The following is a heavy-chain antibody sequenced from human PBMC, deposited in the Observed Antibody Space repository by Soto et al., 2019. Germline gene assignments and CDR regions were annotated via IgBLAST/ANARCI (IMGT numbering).Heavy chain of an antibody. D-gene: IGHD1-1*01. CDR3: ARVERGTATTVVDAFDI. Sequence: QVQLQQWGAGLLKPSETLSLTCAVYGGFVSSGSYYWSWIRQPPGKGLEWIGEMSPSGGTQFNPSLKSRVTISVDTSKNQFSLKMSSVTAADTALYYCARVERGTATTVVDAFDIWGPGTMVTVSS. V-gene: IGHV4-34*01. CDR2: MSPSGGT. CDR1: GGFVSSGSYY. J-gene: IGHJ3*02.